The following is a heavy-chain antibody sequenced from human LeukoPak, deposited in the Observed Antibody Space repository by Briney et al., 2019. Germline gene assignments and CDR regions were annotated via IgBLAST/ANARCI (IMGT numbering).Heavy chain of an antibody. CDR3: ARGPITMVRGPGEYYYYMDV. CDR1: GGSISSGSYY. CDR2: IYYSGAT. V-gene: IGHV4-39*07. D-gene: IGHD3-10*01. J-gene: IGHJ6*03. Sequence: PSETLSLTCTVSGGSISSGSYYWGWIRQPPGKGLEWIGSIYYSGATHYNPSLKSRVSISVDTSKNQFSLKLSSVTAADTAVYYCARGPITMVRGPGEYYYYMDVWGKGTTVTVSS.